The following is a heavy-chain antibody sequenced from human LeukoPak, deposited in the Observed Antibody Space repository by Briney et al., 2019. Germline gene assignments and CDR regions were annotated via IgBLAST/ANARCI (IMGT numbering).Heavy chain of an antibody. CDR1: GFTVSSNY. V-gene: IGHV3-53*01. Sequence: AGGSLRLSCAASGFTVSSNYMSWVRQAPGKGLEWVSVIYSGGSTYYADSVKGRFTISRDNSKNTLYLQMNSLRAEDTAVYYCAKDNGYGLAAADTLGYFDYWGQGTLVTVSS. CDR3: AKDNGYGLAAADTLGYFDY. J-gene: IGHJ4*02. D-gene: IGHD6-13*01. CDR2: IYSGGST.